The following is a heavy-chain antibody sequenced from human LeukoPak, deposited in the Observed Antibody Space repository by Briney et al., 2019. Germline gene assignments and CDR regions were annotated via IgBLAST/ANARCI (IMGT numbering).Heavy chain of an antibody. CDR1: GFTFDDYA. V-gene: IGHV3-9*03. J-gene: IGHJ3*02. D-gene: IGHD3-3*01. CDR3: AKGLYDFWSVDAFDI. Sequence: GGSLRLSCAASGFTFDDYAMHWVRQAPGKGLEWVSGISWNSGSIGYADSVKGRFTISRDNAKNSLYLQMNSLRAEDMALYYCAKGLYDFWSVDAFDIWGQGTMVTVSS. CDR2: ISWNSGSI.